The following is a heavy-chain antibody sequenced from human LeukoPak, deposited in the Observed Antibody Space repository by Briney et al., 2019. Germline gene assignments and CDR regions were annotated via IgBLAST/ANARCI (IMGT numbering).Heavy chain of an antibody. Sequence: GASVKVSCKASGYTFTGYYMHWVRQAPGQGLEWMGWINPNSGGTNYAQKFQGRVTMTRDTSISTAYMELSRLRSDDTAVYYCARVVRPGYSSGWSSDYYYYYGMDVWGQGTTVTVSS. CDR2: INPNSGGT. D-gene: IGHD6-19*01. CDR1: GYTFTGYY. J-gene: IGHJ6*02. CDR3: ARVVRPGYSSGWSSDYYYYYGMDV. V-gene: IGHV1-2*02.